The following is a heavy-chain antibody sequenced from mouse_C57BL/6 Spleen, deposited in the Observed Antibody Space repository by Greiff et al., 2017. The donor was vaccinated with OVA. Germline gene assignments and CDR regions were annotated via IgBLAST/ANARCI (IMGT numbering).Heavy chain of an antibody. V-gene: IGHV1-26*01. Sequence: VQLQQSGPELVKPGASVKISCKASGYTFTDYYMNWVKQSHGKSLEWIGDINPNNGGTSYNQKFKGKATLTVDKSSSTAYMELRSLTSEDSAVYYCARRGNYVSYAMDYWGQGTSVTVSS. D-gene: IGHD2-1*01. CDR1: GYTFTDYY. J-gene: IGHJ4*01. CDR3: ARRGNYVSYAMDY. CDR2: INPNNGGT.